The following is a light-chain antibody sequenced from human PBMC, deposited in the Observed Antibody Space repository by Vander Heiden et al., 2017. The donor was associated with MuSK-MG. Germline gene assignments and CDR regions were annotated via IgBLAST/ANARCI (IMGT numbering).Light chain of an antibody. Sequence: DIHSTHPPPTLSASVGSTTTIPCRASHSVPGSVASYPQKPGKAPKLLIYEASTLEVGVPSRFSGSGYGTEFSLTISSLQPDDFETYFCQQYSRYWTFGQGTKVEVK. CDR2: EAS. V-gene: IGKV1-5*03. CDR1: HSVPGS. CDR3: QQYSRYWT. J-gene: IGKJ1*01.